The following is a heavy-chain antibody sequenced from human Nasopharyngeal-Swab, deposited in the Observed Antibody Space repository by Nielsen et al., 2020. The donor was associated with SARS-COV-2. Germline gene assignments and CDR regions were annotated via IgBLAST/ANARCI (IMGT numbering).Heavy chain of an antibody. Sequence: GSLRPSCTVSGGSISSYYWSWIRQSPGKGREWIGYFYYSGITNYNPSLKSRVTILIDTSKNQFSLKLNSVTAADTAVYYCAREVVGGLVDSWGQGTLVTVSS. D-gene: IGHD1-26*01. CDR1: GGSISSYY. V-gene: IGHV4-59*12. CDR2: FYYSGIT. J-gene: IGHJ4*02. CDR3: AREVVGGLVDS.